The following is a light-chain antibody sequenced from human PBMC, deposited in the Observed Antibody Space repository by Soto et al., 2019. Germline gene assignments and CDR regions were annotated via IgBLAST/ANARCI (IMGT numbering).Light chain of an antibody. CDR3: QQRSNWPLLT. J-gene: IGKJ4*01. V-gene: IGKV3-11*01. Sequence: EIVLTQSPATLSLSPGERATLSCRASQSVGGYLAWYQQKPGQAPRLLIYDASNRVTGIPARFSGSGSGTDFTLTISSREPEDFAVYYCQQRSNWPLLTFGGGTKVEIK. CDR2: DAS. CDR1: QSVGGY.